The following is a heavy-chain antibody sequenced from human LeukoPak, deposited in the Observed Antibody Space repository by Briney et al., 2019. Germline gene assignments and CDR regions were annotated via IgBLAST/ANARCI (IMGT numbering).Heavy chain of an antibody. J-gene: IGHJ4*02. D-gene: IGHD3-10*01. CDR2: IDPSDSYT. CDR3: AILWAGTMVRGFDY. V-gene: IGHV5-10-1*01. CDR1: GYSFTSYW. Sequence: GESLKISCKGSGYSFTSYWISWVRQMPGKGLEWMGRIDPSDSYTNYSPSFQGHVTISADKSISTAYLQWSSLKASDPAMYYCAILWAGTMVRGFDYWGQGTLVTVSS.